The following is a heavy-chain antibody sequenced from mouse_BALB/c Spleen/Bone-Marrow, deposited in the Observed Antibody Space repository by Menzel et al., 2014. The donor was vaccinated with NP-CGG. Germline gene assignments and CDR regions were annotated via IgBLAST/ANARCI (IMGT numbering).Heavy chain of an antibody. V-gene: IGHV4-1*02. CDR3: ARPGGPTMIPQAWFAY. D-gene: IGHD2-4*01. CDR1: GFDFSRYW. CDR2: INPDSSTI. J-gene: IGHJ3*01. Sequence: DVKLVESGGGLVQPGGSLKLSCAASGFDFSRYWMSWVRQAPGKGLEWIGEINPDSSTINYTPSLKDKFIISRDNAKNTLYLQMSKVRPEDTALYYCARPGGPTMIPQAWFAYWSQGTLVTVSA.